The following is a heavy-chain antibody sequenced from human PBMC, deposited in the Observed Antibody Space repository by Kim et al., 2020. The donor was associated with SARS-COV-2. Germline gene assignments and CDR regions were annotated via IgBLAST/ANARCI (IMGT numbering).Heavy chain of an antibody. CDR2: INAAGAT. CDR1: GFTVSDDY. D-gene: IGHD1-20*01. Sequence: GGSLRLSCAGSGFTVSDDYMSWVRQAPGKGLEWVSLINAAGATYYADSVRGRFTVSTHHFENTLYLQMDGLRPEDTAVYYCARAHYNWKSYYDSWGQGTLVTVSS. V-gene: IGHV3-53*04. CDR3: ARAHYNWKSYYDS. J-gene: IGHJ4*02.